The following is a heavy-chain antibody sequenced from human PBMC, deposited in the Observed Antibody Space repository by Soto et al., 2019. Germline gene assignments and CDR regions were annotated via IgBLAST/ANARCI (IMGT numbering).Heavy chain of an antibody. CDR3: AYLITYCGGDCYPTLDAFDI. CDR1: GFTFTSSA. J-gene: IGHJ3*02. CDR2: IVVGSGNT. D-gene: IGHD2-21*02. V-gene: IGHV1-58*01. Sequence: SVKVSCKASGFTFTSSAVQWVRQARGQRLEWIGWIVVGSGNTNYAQKFQERVTITRDMSTSTAYMELSSLRAEDTAVYYCAYLITYCGGDCYPTLDAFDIWGQGTMVTVSS.